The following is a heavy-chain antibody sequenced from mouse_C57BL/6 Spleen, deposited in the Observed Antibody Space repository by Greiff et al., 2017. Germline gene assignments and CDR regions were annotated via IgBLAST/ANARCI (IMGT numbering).Heavy chain of an antibody. D-gene: IGHD2-4*01. CDR3: AREGQAEGRDDYEY. CDR2: IYPAGGHT. J-gene: IGHJ1*03. CDR1: GYTFTNYW. V-gene: IGHV1-55*01. Sequence: QVQLQQPGAELVRPGSSVKMSCKASGYTFTNYWIPWVKQRPGQGLEWIGNIYPAGGHTNYNEKFKGKATRTVDKSSSTAYMQLSSLTSEDSAVYYCAREGQAEGRDDYEYWGTGTTVT.